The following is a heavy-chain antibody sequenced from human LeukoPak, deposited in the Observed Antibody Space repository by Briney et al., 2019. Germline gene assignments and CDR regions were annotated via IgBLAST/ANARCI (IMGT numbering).Heavy chain of an antibody. CDR3: VRYSDSRGYYYAPYYYGMDV. J-gene: IGHJ6*02. V-gene: IGHV3-21*01. CDR2: IRYSWSYI. D-gene: IGHD3-22*01. Sequence: GGSLRLSCAACGFTFSSYSMHGARQAPGKGLEWVSSIRYSWSYIYYADPEKGRFTISRDNAEHSLYLQMHSLRAEDTAVYYCVRYSDSRGYYYAPYYYGMDVWGQGPTVPVSS. CDR1: GFTFSSYS.